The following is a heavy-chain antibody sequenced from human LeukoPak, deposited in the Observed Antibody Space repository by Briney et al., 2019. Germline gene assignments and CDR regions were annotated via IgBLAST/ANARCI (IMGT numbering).Heavy chain of an antibody. D-gene: IGHD7-27*01. CDR1: GGSISSYY. V-gene: IGHV4-59*01. CDR3: ARSHWGSSDY. Sequence: SETLSLTFTVSGGSISSYYWSWIRQPPGKGLEWIGYIYYSGSTNYNPSLKSRVTISVDTSKNQLSLKLSSVTAADTAVYYCARSHWGSSDYWGQGTLVTVSS. J-gene: IGHJ4*02. CDR2: IYYSGST.